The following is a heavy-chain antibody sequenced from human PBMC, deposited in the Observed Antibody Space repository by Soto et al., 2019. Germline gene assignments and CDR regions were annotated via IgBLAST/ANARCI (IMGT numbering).Heavy chain of an antibody. CDR3: AKDRLGATPYYFDY. CDR2: ISGSGGTK. J-gene: IGHJ4*01. D-gene: IGHD1-26*01. Sequence: EVQLLESGGGLVQPGGSLRLSCAASGFTFSSYAMSWVRQAPGKGLEWVSAISGSGGTKYYADSIKGRFTISRDNSNNATYLQMPSLRAKDTALYYCAKDRLGATPYYFDYWGHGTLVTVS. CDR1: GFTFSSYA. V-gene: IGHV3-23*01.